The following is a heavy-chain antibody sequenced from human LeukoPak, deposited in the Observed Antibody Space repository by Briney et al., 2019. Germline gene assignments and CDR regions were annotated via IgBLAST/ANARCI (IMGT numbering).Heavy chain of an antibody. CDR3: AKDSRGDWFYYFDY. CDR1: GFTFSDYS. D-gene: IGHD2/OR15-2a*01. Sequence: GGSLRLSCAASGFTFSDYSMRWVRQAPGKGLEWVSSISGTGDISKYADSVKGRFTISRDNSKNTLYLQVNSLRAEETAVYYCAKDSRGDWFYYFDYWGQGTLVTVSS. V-gene: IGHV3-23*01. J-gene: IGHJ4*02. CDR2: ISGTGDIS.